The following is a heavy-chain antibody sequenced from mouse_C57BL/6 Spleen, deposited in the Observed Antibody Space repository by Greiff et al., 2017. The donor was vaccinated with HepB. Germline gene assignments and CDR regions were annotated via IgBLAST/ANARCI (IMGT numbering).Heavy chain of an antibody. V-gene: IGHV7-3*01. CDR3: ARRTTVVDWYFDV. CDR1: GFTFTDYY. D-gene: IGHD1-1*01. Sequence: EVQGVESGGGLVQPGGSLSLSCAASGFTFTDYYMSWVRQPPGKALEWLGFIRNKANGYTTEYSASVKGRFTISRDNSQSILYLQMNALRAEDSATYYCARRTTVVDWYFDVWGTGTTVTVSS. J-gene: IGHJ1*03. CDR2: IRNKANGYTT.